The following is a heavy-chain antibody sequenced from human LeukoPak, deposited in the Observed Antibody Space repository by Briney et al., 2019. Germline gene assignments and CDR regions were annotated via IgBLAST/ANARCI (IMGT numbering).Heavy chain of an antibody. V-gene: IGHV3-7*04. J-gene: IGHJ4*02. CDR3: ARDRLREEVATIYFY. CDR2: IKQDGSEK. D-gene: IGHD5-12*01. Sequence: GGSLRLSCAASGFTFSSYWMSWVRQAPGKGLEWVANIKQDGSEKYYVDSVKGRFTISRDNAKNSLYLQMNRLRAEDTAVYYCARDRLREEVATIYFYWGQGTLVTVSS. CDR1: GFTFSSYW.